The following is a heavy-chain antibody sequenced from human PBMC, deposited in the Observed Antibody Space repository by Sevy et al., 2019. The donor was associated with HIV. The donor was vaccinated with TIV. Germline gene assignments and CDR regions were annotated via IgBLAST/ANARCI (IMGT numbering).Heavy chain of an antibody. Sequence: GGSLRLSCAASGFTFSSYGMHWVRQAPGKGLEWVALIWFDGSNRLYADSGKGRFTISRDNSKNTLYLQMNSLRAEDTAIYYCAREKIEVGSAFDIWGPGTLVTVSS. CDR2: IWFDGSNR. D-gene: IGHD3-22*01. CDR1: GFTFSSYG. J-gene: IGHJ3*02. V-gene: IGHV3-33*01. CDR3: AREKIEVGSAFDI.